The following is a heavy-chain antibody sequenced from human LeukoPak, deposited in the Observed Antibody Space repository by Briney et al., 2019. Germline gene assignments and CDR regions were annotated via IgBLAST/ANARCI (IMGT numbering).Heavy chain of an antibody. D-gene: IGHD6-19*01. CDR3: AKDTSGWIYVY. Sequence: GGSLRLSCADSGFTFSSYAMSWVRQAPGKGLEWVSAISGSGGSTYYADSVKGRFTISRDNSKNTLYLQMNSLRAEDTAVYYCAKDTSGWIYVYWGQRTLVTVSS. CDR1: GFTFSSYA. J-gene: IGHJ4*02. V-gene: IGHV3-23*01. CDR2: ISGSGGST.